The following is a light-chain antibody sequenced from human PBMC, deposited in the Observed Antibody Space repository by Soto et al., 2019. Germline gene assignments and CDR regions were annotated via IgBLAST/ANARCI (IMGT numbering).Light chain of an antibody. Sequence: EIVLTQSPGTLSLSPGERATLSCRASQSISSSSLAWYQQKPGQAPRLLIYSASSRATGIPERFSGSGSGTDFTLTISRLEPEDFAVYYGQQYDSSPVTFGQGTKLDIK. CDR3: QQYDSSPVT. V-gene: IGKV3-20*01. J-gene: IGKJ2*01. CDR1: QSISSSS. CDR2: SAS.